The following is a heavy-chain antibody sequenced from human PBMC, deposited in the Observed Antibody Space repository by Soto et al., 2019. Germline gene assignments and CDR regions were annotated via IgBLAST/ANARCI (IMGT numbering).Heavy chain of an antibody. CDR2: IYPGDSDT. V-gene: IGHV5-51*01. CDR1: GYSFTSYW. CDR3: ASSYYYGSGSYLTPFDY. D-gene: IGHD3-10*01. J-gene: IGHJ4*02. Sequence: PGESLKISCKGSGYSFTSYWIGRVRQMPGKGLEWMGIIYPGDSDTRYSPSFQGQVTISADKSISTAYLQWSSLKASDTAMYYCASSYYYGSGSYLTPFDYWGQGTLVTVSS.